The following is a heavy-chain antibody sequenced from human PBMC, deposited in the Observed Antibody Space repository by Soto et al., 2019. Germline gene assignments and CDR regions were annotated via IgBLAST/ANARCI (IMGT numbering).Heavy chain of an antibody. J-gene: IGHJ5*02. CDR2: INPNSGVT. CDR1: GYTFTGYY. CDR3: ARRLVPSTIGWFDP. D-gene: IGHD2-2*02. Sequence: QVQLVQSGAEVKKPGASVKVSCKASGYTFTGYYIHWVRQAPGLGLEWMGWINPNSGVTNYAQNFQGRVTMTRDASISTAYMELNRLRSDDTAVYYCARRLVPSTIGWFDPWGQGTLVTVSS. V-gene: IGHV1-2*02.